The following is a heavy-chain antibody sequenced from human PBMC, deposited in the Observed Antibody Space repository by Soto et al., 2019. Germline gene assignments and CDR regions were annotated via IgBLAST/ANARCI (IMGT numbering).Heavy chain of an antibody. J-gene: IGHJ6*02. CDR2: INRDGSGT. CDR3: AKDTAYAMDV. CDR1: GFDFSNSW. D-gene: IGHD2-15*01. V-gene: IGHV3-74*01. Sequence: EVQLVESGGGLVQPGGSLRLSCAASGFDFSNSWIHWVRQGPGKGLVWVSHINRDGSGTTYADSVKGRFTISRDNAKNTVYLQMNSLIAEDTAVYYCAKDTAYAMDVWGQGTTVTVSS.